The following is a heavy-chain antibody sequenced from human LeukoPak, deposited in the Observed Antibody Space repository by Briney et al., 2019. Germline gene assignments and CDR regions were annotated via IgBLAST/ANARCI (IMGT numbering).Heavy chain of an antibody. CDR2: IYYSGST. Sequence: SETLSLTCTVSGGSIGSYYWGWIRQPPGKGLEWIGYIYYSGSTNYNPSLKSRVTISVDTSKNQFSLKLSSVTAADTAVYYCARVGYCVGECPDYWGQGTLVTVSS. V-gene: IGHV4-59*01. CDR3: ARVGYCVGECPDY. D-gene: IGHD2-21*01. CDR1: GGSIGSYY. J-gene: IGHJ4*02.